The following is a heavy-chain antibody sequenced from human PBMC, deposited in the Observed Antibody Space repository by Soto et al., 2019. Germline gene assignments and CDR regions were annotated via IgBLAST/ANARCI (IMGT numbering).Heavy chain of an antibody. Sequence: KKTGASGQVACKASGYTFTSYDINWVRQATGQGLEWMGWMNPNSGNTGYAQKFQGRVTMTRNTSISTAYMELSSLRSEDTAVYYCARVGVVPPYNWFDPWGQGTLVTVSS. V-gene: IGHV1-8*01. CDR3: ARVGVVPPYNWFDP. CDR2: MNPNSGNT. J-gene: IGHJ5*02. CDR1: GYTFTSYD. D-gene: IGHD2-2*01.